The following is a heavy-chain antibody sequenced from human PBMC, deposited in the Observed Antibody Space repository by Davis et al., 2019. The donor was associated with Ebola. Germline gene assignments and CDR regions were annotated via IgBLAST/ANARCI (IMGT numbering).Heavy chain of an antibody. CDR1: GWSFSGYY. CDR2: INHSGST. CDR3: ASSTVREEHYDFWSARGGYYYGMDV. J-gene: IGHJ6*02. D-gene: IGHD3-3*01. Sequence: PSETLSLTFAVYGWSFSGYYWGWIRQPPGKGLYCIWEINHSGSTNYNPSLKSRVTISVDTSKNQFPLKLSSVTAADTAVYYCASSTVREEHYDFWSARGGYYYGMDVWGQGTTVTVSS. V-gene: IGHV4-34*01.